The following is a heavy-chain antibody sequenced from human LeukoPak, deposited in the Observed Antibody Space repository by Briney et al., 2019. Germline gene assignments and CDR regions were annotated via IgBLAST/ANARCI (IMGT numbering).Heavy chain of an antibody. CDR3: ARSPMMFCTATRCVGSWFDH. D-gene: IGHD2-15*01. CDR1: GNTFTSDY. J-gene: IGHJ5*02. CDR2: INPSGGRSDAT. V-gene: IGHV1-46*01. Sequence: GASVKVSFKASGNTFTSDYMHWLRQAPGQGLEWMGMINPSGGRSDATRYAQKFQGRLTVTSDTSTSTVYMELSSLRSEDTAVYYCARSPMMFCTATRCVGSWFDHWGLGTLVTVS.